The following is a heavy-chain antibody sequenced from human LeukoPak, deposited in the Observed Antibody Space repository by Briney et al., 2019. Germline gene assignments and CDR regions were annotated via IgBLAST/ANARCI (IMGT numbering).Heavy chain of an antibody. CDR1: GYTLTELS. V-gene: IGHV1-24*01. Sequence: GASVKVSCKVSGYTLTELSMHWVRQAPGKGLEGMGGFDPEDGETIYAQKFQGRVTMTEDTSTDTAYMELSSLRSEDTAVYYCATDDGTAMGNHFDYWGQGTLVTVSS. J-gene: IGHJ4*02. D-gene: IGHD5-18*01. CDR3: ATDDGTAMGNHFDY. CDR2: FDPEDGET.